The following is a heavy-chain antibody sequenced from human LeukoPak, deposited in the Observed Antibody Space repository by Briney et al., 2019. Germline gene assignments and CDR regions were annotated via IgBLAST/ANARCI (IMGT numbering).Heavy chain of an antibody. CDR2: IRYEASNK. CDR3: SKDRLGYCVDGVCFPFDY. V-gene: IGHV3-30*02. D-gene: IGHD2-8*01. J-gene: IGHJ4*02. Sequence: GESLRLSCTASGFTFSAYGMHWVRQAPGKGLEWVAFIRYEASNKYYADSVKGRFTISRDNSNNTLYLQMNSLRPEDTAIYYCSKDRLGYCVDGVCFPFDYWGQGTPVMVSS. CDR1: GFTFSAYG.